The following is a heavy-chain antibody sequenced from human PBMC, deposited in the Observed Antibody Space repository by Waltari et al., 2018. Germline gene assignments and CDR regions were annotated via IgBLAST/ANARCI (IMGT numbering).Heavy chain of an antibody. CDR1: GDSLSDGSYY. CDR3: ARLLDFSHVTSY. Sequence: QLQLQESGPGLVRPSATLSLTCAVSGDSLSDGSYYWGWIRQAPQKGLEWIGTIYSRWSTYYNPSFKSRVTISADTSKNQFSLKMTSVTATDTAVYYCARLLDFSHVTSYWGRGTLVTVSS. J-gene: IGHJ4*02. CDR2: IYSRWST. V-gene: IGHV4-39*01.